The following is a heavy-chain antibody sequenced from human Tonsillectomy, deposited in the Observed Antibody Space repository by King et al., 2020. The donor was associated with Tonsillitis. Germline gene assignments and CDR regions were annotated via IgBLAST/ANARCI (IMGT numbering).Heavy chain of an antibody. V-gene: IGHV4-31*03. D-gene: IGHD3-10*01. CDR1: GGSISSGGFY. CDR3: ARGGGSGSYYKVYFDY. J-gene: IGHJ4*02. Sequence: QLQESGPRLVKPSQTLSLTCTVSGGSISSGGFYWSWIRQHPGKGLELIGYIFYTGSAYYNPSLKSRFVMSVDTSKNQFSLNLSSVTAADAAVYYCARGGGSGSYYKVYFDYWGQGARVTVSS. CDR2: IFYTGSA.